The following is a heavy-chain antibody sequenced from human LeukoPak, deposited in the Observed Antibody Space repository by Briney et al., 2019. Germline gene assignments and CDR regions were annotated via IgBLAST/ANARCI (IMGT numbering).Heavy chain of an antibody. D-gene: IGHD6-13*01. Sequence: GGSLRLSCAASGFTFRSYWMSWVRQAPGKGLEWVANIKQDGSEKYYVDSVKGRFTISRDNAKNSLYLQMNSLRAEDTAVYYCARDSWYSSDYWGQGTLVTVSS. J-gene: IGHJ4*02. CDR3: ARDSWYSSDY. V-gene: IGHV3-7*01. CDR2: IKQDGSEK. CDR1: GFTFRSYW.